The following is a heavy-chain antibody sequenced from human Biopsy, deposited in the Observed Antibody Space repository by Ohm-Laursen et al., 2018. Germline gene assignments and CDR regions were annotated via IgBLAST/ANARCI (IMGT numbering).Heavy chain of an antibody. CDR1: GGSFSGYY. D-gene: IGHD3-10*01. CDR3: ARGTNYYGSGRNRHWFDP. V-gene: IGHV4-34*01. CDR2: INDSGRT. J-gene: IGHJ5*02. Sequence: GTLSLTCGVYGGSFSGYYCSWIRQPPGKGLEWIGEINDSGRTNYNPSLRSRVTFSVDTSKNQFSLKLSSVTAADTAVYYCARGTNYYGSGRNRHWFDPWGQGTQVTVSS.